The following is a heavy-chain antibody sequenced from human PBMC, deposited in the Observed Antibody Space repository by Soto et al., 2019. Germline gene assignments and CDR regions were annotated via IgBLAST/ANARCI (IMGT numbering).Heavy chain of an antibody. CDR1: GFSFNDYA. D-gene: IGHD3-22*01. CDR3: SRGTYYPQSSGLHADY. V-gene: IGHV3-30*03. J-gene: IGHJ4*02. CDR2: ISSDGHHQ. Sequence: GALRLSCATSGFSFNDYAMYWVRQAPGQGLEWVAIISSDGHHQFYLDNLRGRFTVSRDNSKNTLYLQMNSLRPEDTAVYYCSRGTYYPQSSGLHADYWGPGTVVTVSS.